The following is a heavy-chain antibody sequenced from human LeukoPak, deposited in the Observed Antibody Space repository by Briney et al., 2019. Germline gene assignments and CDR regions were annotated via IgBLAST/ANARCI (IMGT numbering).Heavy chain of an antibody. J-gene: IGHJ4*02. CDR2: IYTSGST. Sequence: SETLSLTCTVSGGSLSSGSYYWSWIRQPAGTGLEWIGRIYTSGSTNYNPSLKSRVTISVDTSKNQFSLKLSSVTAADTAVYYCARGSGSSWTDYWGQGTLVAVSS. D-gene: IGHD6-13*01. V-gene: IGHV4-61*02. CDR1: GGSLSSGSYY. CDR3: ARGSGSSWTDY.